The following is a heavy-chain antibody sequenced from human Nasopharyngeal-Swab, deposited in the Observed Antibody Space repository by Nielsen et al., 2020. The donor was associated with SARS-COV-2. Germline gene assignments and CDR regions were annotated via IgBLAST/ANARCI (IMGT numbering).Heavy chain of an antibody. J-gene: IGHJ4*02. CDR1: GGSISSSSYY. D-gene: IGHD1-26*01. V-gene: IGHV4-39*07. Sequence: ESLKISCTVSGGSISSSSYYWGWIRQPPGKGLELIGSIYYSGRTYYNPSLKSRVTISVDTSKNQFYLKLSPVTAADAAVYYCARVIVGADYFDYWGQGTLVTVSS. CDR3: ARVIVGADYFDY. CDR2: IYYSGRT.